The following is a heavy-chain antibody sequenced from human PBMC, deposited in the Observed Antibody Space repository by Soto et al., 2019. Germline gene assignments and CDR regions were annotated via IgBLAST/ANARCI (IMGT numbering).Heavy chain of an antibody. J-gene: IGHJ6*02. V-gene: IGHV1-69*01. Sequence: VQLVQSGAEVKKPGSSVKVSCRASGATFRSYAFTWVRQAPGQGLEWMGGISPIFGSTIYARQFQGRVTITADDSASTAHMELNSLSSEDTAVYYCAGDYGVYDWYGMDVWGQGTTVTVSS. CDR2: ISPIFGST. D-gene: IGHD4-17*01. CDR1: GATFRSYA. CDR3: AGDYGVYDWYGMDV.